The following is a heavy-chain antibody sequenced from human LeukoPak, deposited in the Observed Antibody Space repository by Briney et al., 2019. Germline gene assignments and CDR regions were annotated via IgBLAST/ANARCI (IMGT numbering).Heavy chain of an antibody. CDR2: IIPIFGTA. J-gene: IGHJ6*02. V-gene: IGHV1-69*13. Sequence: SVKVSCKASGGTFSSYAISWVRQAPGQGLEWMGGIIPIFGTANYAQKFQGRVTITADESTSTAYMELSSLRSEDTAVYYCARDHRDFYGMDVWGQGTTVTVSS. CDR1: GGTFSSYA. CDR3: ARDHRDFYGMDV.